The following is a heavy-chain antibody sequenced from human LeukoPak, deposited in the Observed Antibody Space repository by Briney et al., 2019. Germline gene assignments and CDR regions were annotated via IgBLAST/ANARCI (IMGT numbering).Heavy chain of an antibody. Sequence: GASVKVSCKASGDTFSSYAISWVRQAPGQGLEWMGGIIPIFGTANYAQKFQGRVTITADESTSTAYMELSSLRSEDTAVYHCATVGPPIVVVPAAIPVDYWGQGTLVTVSS. CDR3: ATVGPPIVVVPAAIPVDY. V-gene: IGHV1-69*13. CDR1: GDTFSSYA. CDR2: IIPIFGTA. J-gene: IGHJ4*02. D-gene: IGHD2-2*01.